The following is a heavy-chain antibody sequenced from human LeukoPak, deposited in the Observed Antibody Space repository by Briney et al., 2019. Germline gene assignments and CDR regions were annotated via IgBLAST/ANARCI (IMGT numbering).Heavy chain of an antibody. CDR2: IRYDGSNK. CDR3: AKDLGSRGFAFDY. J-gene: IGHJ4*02. CDR1: GFTFSSYG. Sequence: GGSLRLSCAASGFTFSSYGMHWVRQAPGKGLEWVAFIRYDGSNKYYADSVKGRFTISRDNSKNTLYLQMNSLRAEDTAVYYCAKDLGSRGFAFDYWGQGTLVTVSS. V-gene: IGHV3-30*02. D-gene: IGHD5-12*01.